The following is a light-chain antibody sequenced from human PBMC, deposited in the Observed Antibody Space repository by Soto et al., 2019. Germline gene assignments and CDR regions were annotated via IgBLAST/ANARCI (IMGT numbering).Light chain of an antibody. CDR2: DAS. V-gene: IGKV1-5*01. J-gene: IGKJ2*01. CDR3: QQYNSYSQT. CDR1: QSISSW. Sequence: DIQMTQSPSTLSASVGDRVTITCRASQSISSWLAWYQQKPGKAPKLLIYDASSLESGVPSRFSGSVSGTEFTLTISNLQPDDFATYYCQQYNSYSQTFGQGTKLEIK.